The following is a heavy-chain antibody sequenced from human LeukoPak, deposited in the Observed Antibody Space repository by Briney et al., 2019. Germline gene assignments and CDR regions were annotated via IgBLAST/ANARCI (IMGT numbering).Heavy chain of an antibody. J-gene: IGHJ6*02. V-gene: IGHV3-7*03. D-gene: IGHD2-21*01. CDR3: ARGGDLDV. CDR1: GFTFSSYW. Sequence: GGSLRLSCAASGFTFSSYWMNWARQAPGKGLEWVASINHNGNVNYYVDSVKGRFTISRDNAKNSLYLQMSNLRAEDTAVYFCARGGDLDVWGQGATVTVSS. CDR2: INHNGNVN.